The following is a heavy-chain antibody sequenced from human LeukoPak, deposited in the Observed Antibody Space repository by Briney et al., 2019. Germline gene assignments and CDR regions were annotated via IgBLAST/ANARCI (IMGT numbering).Heavy chain of an antibody. CDR2: ISGSGGST. V-gene: IGHV3-23*01. J-gene: IGHJ5*02. Sequence: GGSLRLSCAASGFTFSSYAMSWVRQAAGKGLEWVSAISGSGGSTYYADSVKGRFTISRDNSKNTLYLQMNSLRAEDTAVYYCAKDFSSGYYLGWFDPWGQGTLVTVSS. D-gene: IGHD3-22*01. CDR1: GFTFSSYA. CDR3: AKDFSSGYYLGWFDP.